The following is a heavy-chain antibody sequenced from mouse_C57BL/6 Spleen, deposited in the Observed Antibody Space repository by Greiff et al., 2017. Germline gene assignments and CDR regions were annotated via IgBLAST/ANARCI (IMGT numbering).Heavy chain of an antibody. CDR3: ARSERYWYCDV. V-gene: IGHV1-80*01. CDR2: IYPGDGDT. Sequence: QVQLQQSGAELVKPGASVKISCKASGYAFSSYWMNWVKQRPGKGLEWIGQIYPGDGDTNYNGKFKGKATLTANKSSSTAYMQLSSLTSEDSAVYFCARSERYWYCDVWGTGTTVTVSS. J-gene: IGHJ1*03. CDR1: GYAFSSYW.